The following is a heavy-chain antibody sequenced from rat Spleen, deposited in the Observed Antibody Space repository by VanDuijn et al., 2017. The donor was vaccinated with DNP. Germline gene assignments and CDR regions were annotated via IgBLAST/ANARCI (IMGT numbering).Heavy chain of an antibody. CDR2: ITNTGDST. J-gene: IGHJ2*01. CDR1: GFIVSNYG. CDR3: AGRPPPTRGPFDY. D-gene: IGHD1-4*01. Sequence: EVQLVESGGGLVQPGRSLKLSCGISGFIVSNYGMAWVRQTPTKGLEWVASITNTGDSTYYSDTVKGRFSISRDNVKSTLYLQGNRLRSEDTATYYCAGRPPPTRGPFDYWGQGVMVTVSS. V-gene: IGHV5S13*01.